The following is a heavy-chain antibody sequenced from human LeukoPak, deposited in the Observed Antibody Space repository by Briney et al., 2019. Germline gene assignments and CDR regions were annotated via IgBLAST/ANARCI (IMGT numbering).Heavy chain of an antibody. V-gene: IGHV1-3*03. J-gene: IGHJ4*02. CDR2: INAGNGNT. CDR1: GYTFTSYA. D-gene: IGHD1-26*01. CDR3: ARDSSGLEWELGGLDY. Sequence: ASVKVSCKASGYTFTSYAMHWVRQAPGQRLEWMGWINAGNGNTKYSQEFQGRVTITRDTSASTAYMELSSLRSEDMAVYYCARDSSGLEWELGGLDYWGQGTLVTVSS.